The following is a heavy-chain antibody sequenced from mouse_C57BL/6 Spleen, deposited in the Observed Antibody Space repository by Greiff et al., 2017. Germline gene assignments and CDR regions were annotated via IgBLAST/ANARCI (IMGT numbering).Heavy chain of an antibody. CDR3: ASDSYFDY. J-gene: IGHJ2*01. CDR1: GFTFSSYA. V-gene: IGHV5-4*03. D-gene: IGHD2-4*01. CDR2: ISDGGSYT. Sequence: EVKLVESGGGLVKPGGSLKLSCAASGFTFSSYAMSWVRQTPEKRLEWVATISDGGSYTYYPDNVKGRITISTDNAKNNLYLQMSHLKSEDTAMYYCASDSYFDYWGQGTTLTVSS.